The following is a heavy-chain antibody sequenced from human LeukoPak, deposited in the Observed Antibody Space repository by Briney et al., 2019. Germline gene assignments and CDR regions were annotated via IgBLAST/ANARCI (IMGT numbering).Heavy chain of an antibody. CDR3: AKDSPGDAFDI. V-gene: IGHV3-21*04. D-gene: IGHD7-27*01. J-gene: IGHJ3*02. CDR1: GFTFSSYS. Sequence: PGGSLRLSCAASGFTFSSYSMNWVRQAPGKGLEWVSSISSSSNYMYYADLVKGRFTISRDNAKNSLYLQMNSLRAEDTAVYYCAKDSPGDAFDIWGQGTMVTVSS. CDR2: ISSSSNYM.